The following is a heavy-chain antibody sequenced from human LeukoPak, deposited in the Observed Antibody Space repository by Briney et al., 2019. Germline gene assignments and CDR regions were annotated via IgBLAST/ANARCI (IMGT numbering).Heavy chain of an antibody. CDR1: GFTFSKHW. D-gene: IGHD2-15*01. Sequence: PGGSLRLSCVASGFTFSKHWMHWVRQAPGKGLVWVSRIYSDGSSTNYADSVKGRFTISRDNAKNTLYLQMNSLRAEDTAVYYCARGEYCSGGSCYSAAFDIWGQGTMVTVSS. J-gene: IGHJ3*02. CDR3: ARGEYCSGGSCYSAAFDI. CDR2: IYSDGSST. V-gene: IGHV3-74*01.